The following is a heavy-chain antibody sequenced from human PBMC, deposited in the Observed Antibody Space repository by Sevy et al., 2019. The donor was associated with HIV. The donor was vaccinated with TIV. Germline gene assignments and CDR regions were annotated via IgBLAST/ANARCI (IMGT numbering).Heavy chain of an antibody. J-gene: IGHJ6*02. CDR3: ARDHRGGYYSYYLDV. Sequence: GGSLRLSCAASGFTFSSYNMNWVRQAPGKGLEWVSSMSASSGYIYYADSVKGRFTISRDNANNSLYLQMNSLRAEDTAVYYCARDHRGGYYSYYLDVWGQGTTVTVSS. CDR1: GFTFSSYN. CDR2: MSASSGYI. D-gene: IGHD3-10*01. V-gene: IGHV3-21*01.